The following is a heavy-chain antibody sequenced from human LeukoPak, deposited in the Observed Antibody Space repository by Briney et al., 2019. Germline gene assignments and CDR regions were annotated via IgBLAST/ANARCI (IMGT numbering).Heavy chain of an antibody. J-gene: IGHJ6*02. D-gene: IGHD3-3*01. V-gene: IGHV4-31*03. CDR1: GGSISSGGYY. CDR2: IYYSGST. CDR3: ARDFWSGYPPYYYYGMDV. Sequence: PSETLSLTCTVSGGSISSGGYYWSWIRQHPGKGLEWIGYIYYSGSTYCNPSLKSRVTISVDTSKNQFSLKLSSVTAADTAVYYCARDFWSGYPPYYYYGMDVWGQGTTVTVSS.